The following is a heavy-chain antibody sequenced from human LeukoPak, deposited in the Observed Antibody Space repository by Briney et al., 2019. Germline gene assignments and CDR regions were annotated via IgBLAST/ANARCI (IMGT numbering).Heavy chain of an antibody. CDR3: ARGRTFDY. D-gene: IGHD3/OR15-3a*01. Sequence: PGGSLRLSCAASGFTFSSYAMSWVRQAPGKGLEWVSGISGSGDNTYYADSVKGRFTISRDNSKNTLYLQMNSLRAEDTAVYYCARGRTFDYWGQGTLVTVSS. CDR2: ISGSGDNT. CDR1: GFTFSSYA. V-gene: IGHV3-23*01. J-gene: IGHJ4*02.